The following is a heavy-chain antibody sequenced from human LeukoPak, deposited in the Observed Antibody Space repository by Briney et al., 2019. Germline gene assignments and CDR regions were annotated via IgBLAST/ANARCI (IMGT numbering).Heavy chain of an antibody. J-gene: IGHJ4*02. CDR1: GFTVSSNY. CDR2: IYAAGNT. D-gene: IGHD6-19*01. Sequence: PGGSLRLSCAASGFTVSSNYVSWVRQGPGKGLEWVSVIYAAGNTYYADSVKGRFTISRDNSKNTLYLQMSSLRAEDTAVYYCARVRSGWYDDYWGQGTLVTVSS. CDR3: ARVRSGWYDDY. V-gene: IGHV3-66*01.